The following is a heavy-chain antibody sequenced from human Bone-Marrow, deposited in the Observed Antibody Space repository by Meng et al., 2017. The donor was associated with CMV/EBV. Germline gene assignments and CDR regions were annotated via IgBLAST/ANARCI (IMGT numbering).Heavy chain of an antibody. CDR1: GFTFSDYS. CDR2: ICYDGTNI. D-gene: IGHD2/OR15-2a*01. CDR3: ASNGSISPVTNIGYDH. V-gene: IGHV3-33*03. Sequence: GESLKISCVASGFTFSDYSMHWVRQAPGKGLEWVSVICYDGTNIYYADSVKGRFTISRDNSNNLLYLQMNSLRAEDTAVYYCASNGSISPVTNIGYDHWGQGTLVTVSS. J-gene: IGHJ5*02.